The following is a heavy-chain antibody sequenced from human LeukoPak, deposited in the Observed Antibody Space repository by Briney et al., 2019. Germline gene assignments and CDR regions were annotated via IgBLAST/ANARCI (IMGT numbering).Heavy chain of an antibody. D-gene: IGHD6-19*01. J-gene: IGHJ4*02. V-gene: IGHV1-69*04. CDR3: ARDNIAVAGRNDY. CDR1: GGTFSSYA. CDR2: IIPILGIA. Sequence: RASVKVSCKASGGTFSSYAISWVRQAPGQGLEWMGRIIPILGIANYAQKFQGRVTITADKSTSTAYMELSSLRSGDTAVYYCARDNIAVAGRNDYWGQGTLVTVSS.